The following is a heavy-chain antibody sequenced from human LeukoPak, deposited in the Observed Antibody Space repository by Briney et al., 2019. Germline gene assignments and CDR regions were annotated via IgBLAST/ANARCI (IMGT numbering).Heavy chain of an antibody. Sequence: GGSLRLSCAASGFTFSNYNTNWVRQAPGKGLEWVSYISGSSGTMYYTDSVKGRFTISRDNAKNSLYLQMNSLRDEDTAVYYCAKQRSGWYEIGDWGQGTLVTVSS. CDR2: ISGSSGTM. V-gene: IGHV3-48*02. D-gene: IGHD6-19*01. CDR1: GFTFSNYN. CDR3: AKQRSGWYEIGD. J-gene: IGHJ4*02.